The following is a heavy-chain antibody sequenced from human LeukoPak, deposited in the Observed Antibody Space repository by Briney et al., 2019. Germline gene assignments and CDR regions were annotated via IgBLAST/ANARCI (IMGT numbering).Heavy chain of an antibody. CDR3: ARAAQQLVLLPSYYFDY. Sequence: GGSLTLSYVASGFTFSTFWMAWVRQAPGQGLEWVANMKQDGSAKHYVDSVKGRFTIFRDSAKNSLYLQMNSLRAEDTAVYYCARAAQQLVLLPSYYFDYWGQGTLVTVSS. V-gene: IGHV3-7*03. CDR1: GFTFSTFW. J-gene: IGHJ4*02. CDR2: MKQDGSAK. D-gene: IGHD6-13*01.